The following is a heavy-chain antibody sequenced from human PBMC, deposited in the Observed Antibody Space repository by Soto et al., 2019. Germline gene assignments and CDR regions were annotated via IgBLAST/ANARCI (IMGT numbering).Heavy chain of an antibody. CDR3: VRTGKTYYYDSSGYLSFDY. J-gene: IGHJ4*02. D-gene: IGHD3-22*01. CDR2: MNPNSGNT. Sequence: ASVKVSFKASGYTFTSYDINWVRQATGQGLEWMGWMNPNSGNTGYAQKFQGRVTMTRNTSISTAYMELSSLRSEDTAVYYCVRTGKTYYYDSSGYLSFDYWGQGTLVTVSS. CDR1: GYTFTSYD. V-gene: IGHV1-8*01.